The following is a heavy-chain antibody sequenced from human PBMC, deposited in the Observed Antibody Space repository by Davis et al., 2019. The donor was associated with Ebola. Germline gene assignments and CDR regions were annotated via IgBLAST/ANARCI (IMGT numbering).Heavy chain of an antibody. V-gene: IGHV3-23*01. CDR2: ISGSGGST. CDR1: GFTFSSYS. J-gene: IGHJ6*04. Sequence: GESLKISCAASGFTFSSYSMNWVRQAPGKGLEWVSAISGSGGSTYYADSVKGRFTISRDNSKNTLYLQMNSLRAEDTAVYYCAKGSVTIFGVAPDYYGMDVWGKGTTVTVSS. D-gene: IGHD3-3*01. CDR3: AKGSVTIFGVAPDYYGMDV.